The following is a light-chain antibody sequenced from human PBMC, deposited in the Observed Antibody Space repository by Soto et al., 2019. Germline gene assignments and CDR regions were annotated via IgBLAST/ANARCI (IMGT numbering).Light chain of an antibody. CDR2: GAS. CDR1: QSVSSSY. CDR3: QQYGSSPFT. V-gene: IGKV3-20*01. J-gene: IGKJ3*01. Sequence: EIVLTQSPGTLSLSPGERATLSCRASQSVSSSYLVWYQQKPGQAPRLLIYGASSRATGIPDRFSGSGSGTDITLTISRLEPEDFAVYYCQQYGSSPFTFGPGTKVDIK.